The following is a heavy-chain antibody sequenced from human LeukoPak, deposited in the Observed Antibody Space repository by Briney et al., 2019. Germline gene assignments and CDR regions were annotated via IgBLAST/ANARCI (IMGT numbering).Heavy chain of an antibody. CDR3: AKWSRDDSSGYYYVDY. CDR2: IRYDGSNK. V-gene: IGHV3-30*02. Sequence: PGGSLRLSCAASGFTFSSYGMHWVRQAPGKGLEWVAFIRYDGSNKYYADSVKGRFTISRDNSKNTLYLQMNSLRAEDTAVYYCAKWSRDDSSGYYYVDYWGQGTLVTVSS. D-gene: IGHD3-22*01. J-gene: IGHJ4*02. CDR1: GFTFSSYG.